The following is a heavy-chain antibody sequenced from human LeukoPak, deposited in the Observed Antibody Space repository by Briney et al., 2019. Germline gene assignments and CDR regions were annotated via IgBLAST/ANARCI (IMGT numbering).Heavy chain of an antibody. CDR1: RGSISSPNYY. Sequence: KSSETLSLTCSVSRGSISSPNYYWGWIRQSPGKGLEWIGNIYYSGTTYYNPSLPSLKSRVTILIDTSKNQFSLKLSSVTAADTAVYYCAKGGTYGGGADYWGQGTLVTVSS. D-gene: IGHD1-26*01. CDR3: AKGGTYGGGADY. V-gene: IGHV4-39*07. J-gene: IGHJ4*02. CDR2: IYYSGTT.